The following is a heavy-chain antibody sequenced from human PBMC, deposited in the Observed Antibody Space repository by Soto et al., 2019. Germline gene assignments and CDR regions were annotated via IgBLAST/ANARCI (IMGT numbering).Heavy chain of an antibody. CDR1: GFTFSSYS. CDR2: ISSSSYI. CDR3: ARDLSRGSYFDY. V-gene: IGHV3-21*01. D-gene: IGHD1-26*01. Sequence: GGSLRLSCAASGFTFSSYSMNWVRQAPGKGLEWVSSISSSSYIYYADSVKGRFTISRDNAKNSLYLQMNSLRAEDTAVYYCARDLSRGSYFDYWGQGTLVTVSS. J-gene: IGHJ4*02.